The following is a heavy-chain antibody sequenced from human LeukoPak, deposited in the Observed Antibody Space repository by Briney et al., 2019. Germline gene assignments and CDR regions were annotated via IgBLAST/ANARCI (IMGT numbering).Heavy chain of an antibody. CDR1: GYTFTSYD. V-gene: IGHV1-8*03. D-gene: IGHD3-3*01. CDR2: MNPNSGNT. Sequence: ASVKVSCKASGYTFTSYDINWVRQATGQGLEWMGWMNPNSGNTGYAQKFQGRVTITRNTSISTAYMELSSLRSEDTAVYYCARGTTSESWFWSGYSPSGGFDYWGQGTLVTVSS. J-gene: IGHJ4*02. CDR3: ARGTTSESWFWSGYSPSGGFDY.